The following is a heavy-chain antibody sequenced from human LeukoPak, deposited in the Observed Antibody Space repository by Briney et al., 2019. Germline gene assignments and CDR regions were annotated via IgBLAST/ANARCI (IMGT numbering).Heavy chain of an antibody. J-gene: IGHJ4*02. V-gene: IGHV4-39*07. D-gene: IGHD3-22*01. CDR2: IYYSGST. Sequence: PSETLSLTCTVSGGSISSSSYSWGWIRQPPGKGLEWIGSIYYSGSTYYNPSLKSRVTISVDTSKNQFSLKLSSVTAADTAVYYCARGRVVVGSYYFDYWGQGTLVTVSS. CDR3: ARGRVVVGSYYFDY. CDR1: GGSISSSSYS.